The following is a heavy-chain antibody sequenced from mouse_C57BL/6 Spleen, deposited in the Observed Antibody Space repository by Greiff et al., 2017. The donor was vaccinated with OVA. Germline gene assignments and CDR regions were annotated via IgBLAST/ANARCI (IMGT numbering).Heavy chain of an antibody. CDR1: GFSLTSYA. D-gene: IGHD1-1*01. CDR3: AREGDYYGSSYDYFDY. V-gene: IGHV2-9-1*01. Sequence: VQVVESGPGLVAPSQSLSITCTVSGFSLTSYAISWVRQPPGKGLEWLGVIWTGGGTNYNSALKSRLSISKDNSKSQVFLKMNSLQTDDTARYDCAREGDYYGSSYDYFDYWGQGTTLTVSS. J-gene: IGHJ2*01. CDR2: IWTGGGT.